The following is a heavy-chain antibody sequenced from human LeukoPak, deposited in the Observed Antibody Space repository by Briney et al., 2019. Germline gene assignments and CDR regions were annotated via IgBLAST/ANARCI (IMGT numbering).Heavy chain of an antibody. J-gene: IGHJ4*02. CDR3: AKDVTRGGWYGWFGTFDY. D-gene: IGHD6-19*01. CDR2: ISYDGSNK. CDR1: GFTFSSYG. Sequence: PGGSLRLSCAASGFTFSSYGMHWVRQAPGKGLEWVAVISYDGSNKYYADSVKGRFTISRDNSKNTLYLQMNSLRAEDTAVYYCAKDVTRGGWYGWFGTFDYWGQGTLVTVSS. V-gene: IGHV3-30*18.